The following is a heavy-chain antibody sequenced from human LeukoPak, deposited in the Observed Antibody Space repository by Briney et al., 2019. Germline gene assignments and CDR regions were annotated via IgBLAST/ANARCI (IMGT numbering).Heavy chain of an antibody. Sequence: ASVKVSCKVSGYTLTELSMHWVRQAPGKGLEWMGGFDPEDGETIYAQRFQGRVTMTEDTSTDTAYMELSSLRSEDTAVYYCVTVAPYYDSSGTGVYWGQGTLVTVSS. J-gene: IGHJ4*02. V-gene: IGHV1-24*01. D-gene: IGHD3-22*01. CDR2: FDPEDGET. CDR3: VTVAPYYDSSGTGVY. CDR1: GYTLTELS.